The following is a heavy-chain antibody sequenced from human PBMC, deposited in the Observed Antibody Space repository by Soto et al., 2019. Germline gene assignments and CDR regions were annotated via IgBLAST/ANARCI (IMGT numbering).Heavy chain of an antibody. J-gene: IGHJ6*02. V-gene: IGHV1-69*01. Sequence: QVQLVQSGAEVKKPGSSVKVSCNASGGTFSSYAISWVRQAPGQGLEWMGGIIPIFGTANYAQKFQGRVTINADESTGKAYMELSSLRSEETGVDYCARVPSFEYYYGMDVWGQGTTVTVSS. CDR3: ARVPSFEYYYGMDV. CDR1: GGTFSSYA. CDR2: IIPIFGTA.